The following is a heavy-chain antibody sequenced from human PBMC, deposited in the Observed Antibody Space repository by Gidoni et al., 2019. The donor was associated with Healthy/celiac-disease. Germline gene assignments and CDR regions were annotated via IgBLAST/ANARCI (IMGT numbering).Heavy chain of an antibody. D-gene: IGHD3-10*01. Sequence: EVQLVESGGGLVQPGGSLRLSCAASGFTFSSYWMSWVRQAPVKGLEWVANIKQDGSEKYYVDSVKGRFTISRDNAKNSLYLQMNSLRAEDTAVYYCARDLLLWFGELLGWDYWGQGTLVTVSS. J-gene: IGHJ4*02. CDR1: GFTFSSYW. CDR2: IKQDGSEK. CDR3: ARDLLLWFGELLGWDY. V-gene: IGHV3-7*03.